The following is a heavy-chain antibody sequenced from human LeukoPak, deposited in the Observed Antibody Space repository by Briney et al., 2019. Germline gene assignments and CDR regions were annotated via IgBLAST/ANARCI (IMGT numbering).Heavy chain of an antibody. J-gene: IGHJ5*02. CDR2: IRSKADGGTT. Sequence: GRSLRLSCAASGFTFSSFGMHWVRQAPGKGLEWVGFIRSKADGGTTEYAASVKGRFTISRDDSKSIAYLQMNSPKTEDTAVYYCTRPLNYYDTSGYYHWGQGTLVTVSS. V-gene: IGHV3-49*04. D-gene: IGHD3-22*01. CDR1: GFTFSSFG. CDR3: TRPLNYYDTSGYYH.